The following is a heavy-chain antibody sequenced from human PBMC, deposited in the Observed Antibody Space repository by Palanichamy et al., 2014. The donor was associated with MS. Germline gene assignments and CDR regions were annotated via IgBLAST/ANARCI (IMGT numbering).Heavy chain of an antibody. CDR2: IYYTGST. J-gene: IGHJ5*02. Sequence: QVQLQESGPGLVKPSETLSLTCTVSGGSISSYYWSWIRQPPGKGLEWIGYIYYTGSTNYNPSLKSRVTISVDTSKNQFSLKLKSVTAADTALYYCARDKEMYGDYGGFDPWGQGTLVTVSS. D-gene: IGHD4-17*01. V-gene: IGHV4-59*01. CDR3: ARDKEMYGDYGGFDP. CDR1: GGSISSYY.